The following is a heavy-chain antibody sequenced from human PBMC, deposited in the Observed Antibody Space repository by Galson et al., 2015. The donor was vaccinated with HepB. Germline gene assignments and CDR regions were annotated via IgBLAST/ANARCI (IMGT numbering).Heavy chain of an antibody. V-gene: IGHV4-39*01. CDR2: IYYSGST. D-gene: IGHD6-6*01. CDR3: ARHTRPYSSSSVDY. J-gene: IGHJ4*02. Sequence: LSLTCTVSGGSISSSSSYWGWIRQPPGKGLEWIVSIYYSGSTSYNPSLKSRVTISIDTSKNQFSLKLSSVTAADTAVYYCARHTRPYSSSSVDYWGQGTLVTVSS. CDR1: GGSISSSSSY.